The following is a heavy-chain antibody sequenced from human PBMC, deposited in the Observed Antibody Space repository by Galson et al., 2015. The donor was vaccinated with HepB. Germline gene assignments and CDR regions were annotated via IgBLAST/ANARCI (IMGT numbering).Heavy chain of an antibody. CDR3: TRDSLGPYYYASSGYQYFRP. Sequence: VNVSCKATGYTFSNYGIGWVRQAPGPGLEWMGWISASNGKTKYARKFQGGVTMTTDTSTTTAYMELRSLRSDDTAVYYCTRDSLGPYYYASSGYQYFRPCGQGTLFTVSS. J-gene: IGHJ1*01. D-gene: IGHD3-22*01. CDR1: GYTFSNYG. CDR2: ISASNGKT. V-gene: IGHV1-18*04.